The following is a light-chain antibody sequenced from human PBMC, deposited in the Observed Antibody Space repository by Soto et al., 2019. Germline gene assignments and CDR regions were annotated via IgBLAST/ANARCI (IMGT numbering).Light chain of an antibody. Sequence: QLVLTQPPSVSGAPGQRVTISCTGSSSNIGAGYDVHWYQQLPGTAPKLLIYGNSNRPSGVPDRFSGSKSGTSASLAITGLQAEDEADYYCQSYDSSFLVVFGGGTKLTVL. V-gene: IGLV1-40*01. CDR3: QSYDSSFLVV. J-gene: IGLJ2*01. CDR1: SSNIGAGYD. CDR2: GNS.